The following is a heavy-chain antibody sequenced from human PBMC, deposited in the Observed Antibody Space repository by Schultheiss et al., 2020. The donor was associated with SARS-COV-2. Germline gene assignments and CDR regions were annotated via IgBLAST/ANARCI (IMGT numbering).Heavy chain of an antibody. CDR2: INHSGST. CDR1: GGSFSGYC. CDR3: AREFRFITIFGVVIRYFDY. Sequence: SETLSLTCAVYGGSFSGYCWSWIRQPPGKGLEWIGEINHSGSTNYNPSLKSRVTISVDTSKNQFSLKLSSVTAADTAVYYCAREFRFITIFGVVIRYFDYWGQGTLVTVSS. V-gene: IGHV4-34*01. J-gene: IGHJ4*02. D-gene: IGHD3-3*01.